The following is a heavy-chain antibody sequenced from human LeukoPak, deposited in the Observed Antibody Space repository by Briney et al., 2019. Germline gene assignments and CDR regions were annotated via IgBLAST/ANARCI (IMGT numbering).Heavy chain of an antibody. CDR1: GYTFSSYD. CDR3: ARSVPLPYYYGMDV. CDR2: MNPNSGNT. D-gene: IGHD2-2*01. V-gene: IGHV1-8*01. J-gene: IGHJ6*02. Sequence: ASVKVSCKASGYTFSSYDINWVRQAPGQGLEWMGWMNPNSGNTGYAQKFQGRVTMTRNTSISTAYMELSSLRSEDTAVYYCARSVPLPYYYGMDVWGQGTTVTVSS.